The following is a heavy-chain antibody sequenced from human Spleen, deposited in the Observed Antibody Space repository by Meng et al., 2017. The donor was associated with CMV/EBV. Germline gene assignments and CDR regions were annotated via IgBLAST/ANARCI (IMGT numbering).Heavy chain of an antibody. V-gene: IGHV1-2*02. J-gene: IGHJ6*02. CDR2: INPNSGGT. Sequence: ASVQVSCKASGYTFTGYYMHWVRQAPGQGLEWMGWINPNSGGTNYAQKFQGRVTMTRDTSISTAYMELSRLRSDDTAVYYCAAYYGDYPYYYYYGMDVWGQGTTVTVSS. D-gene: IGHD4-17*01. CDR3: AAYYGDYPYYYYYGMDV. CDR1: GYTFTGYY.